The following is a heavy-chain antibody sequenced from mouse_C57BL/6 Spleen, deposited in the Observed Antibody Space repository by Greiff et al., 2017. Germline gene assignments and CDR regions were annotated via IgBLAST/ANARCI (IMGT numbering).Heavy chain of an antibody. V-gene: IGHV1-76*01. CDR3: AKTTGSLYAMDY. Sequence: VKLVESGAELVRPGASVKLSCKASGYTFTDYYINWVKQRPGQGLEWIARIYPGSGNTYYNEKFKGKATLTAEKSSSTAYMQLSSLTSEDSAVYFCAKTTGSLYAMDYWGQGTSVTVSS. CDR1: GYTFTDYY. J-gene: IGHJ4*01. CDR2: IYPGSGNT. D-gene: IGHD1-1*01.